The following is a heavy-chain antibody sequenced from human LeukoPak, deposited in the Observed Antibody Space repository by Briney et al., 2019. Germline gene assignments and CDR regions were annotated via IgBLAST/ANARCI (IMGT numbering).Heavy chain of an antibody. CDR1: SYSINSGYY. CDR3: ARHVLIAAAGIDY. Sequence: QVQLQESGPGLVKPSDTLSLTCTVSSYSINSGYYWGWLRQPPRKGEDGIGSIYNSGSTYYNPSLKSRVTISVDTSKNQFSLKLSSVTAADTAVYYCARHVLIAAAGIDYWGQGTLVTVSS. V-gene: IGHV4-38-2*02. J-gene: IGHJ4*02. CDR2: IYNSGST. D-gene: IGHD6-13*01.